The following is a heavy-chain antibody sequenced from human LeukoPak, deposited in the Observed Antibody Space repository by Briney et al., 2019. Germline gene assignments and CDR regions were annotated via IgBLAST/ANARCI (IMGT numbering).Heavy chain of an antibody. D-gene: IGHD4-11*01. J-gene: IGHJ4*01. Sequence: PGGSLTLSCVASGLIFNLYGMHWVRHPPGKGRECVAVIWSDGSNRIYAGSVKGRFTISRDNSQNTVFLQMNSLRAEDTAMYYCARDAQRGFDYSNSLKYWGHGILVTVSS. CDR3: ARDAQRGFDYSNSLKY. V-gene: IGHV3-33*01. CDR2: IWSDGSNR. CDR1: GLIFNLYG.